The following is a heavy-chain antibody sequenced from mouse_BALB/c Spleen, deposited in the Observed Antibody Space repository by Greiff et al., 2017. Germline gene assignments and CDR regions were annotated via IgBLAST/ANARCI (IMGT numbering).Heavy chain of an antibody. CDR3: ARHEGIYYYGRYAMDY. V-gene: IGHV5-6-2*01. D-gene: IGHD1-1*01. Sequence: VVESGGGLVKLGGSLKLSCAASGFTFSSYYMSWVRQTPEKRLELVAAINSNGGSTYYPDTVKGRFTISRDNAKNTLYLQMSSLKSEDTALYYCARHEGIYYYGRYAMDYWGQGTSVTVSS. CDR1: GFTFSSYY. CDR2: INSNGGST. J-gene: IGHJ4*01.